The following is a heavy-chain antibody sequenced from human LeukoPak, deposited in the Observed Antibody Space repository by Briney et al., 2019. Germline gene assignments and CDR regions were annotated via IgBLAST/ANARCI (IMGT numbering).Heavy chain of an antibody. J-gene: IGHJ4*02. CDR3: ARDSNRGDTYGY. CDR2: IYIGGST. D-gene: IGHD5-18*01. Sequence: GGSLPLSCPASGFTVSHNYMSWVRQAPAKGLDWVSVIYIGGSTYYADSVKGRFTISRDNSKNTLYLQMNSLRAEDTAVYYCARDSNRGDTYGYWGQGTLVTVSS. V-gene: IGHV3-53*01. CDR1: GFTVSHNY.